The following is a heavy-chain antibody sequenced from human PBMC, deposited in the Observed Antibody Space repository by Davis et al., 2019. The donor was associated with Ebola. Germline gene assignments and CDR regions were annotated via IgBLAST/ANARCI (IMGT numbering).Heavy chain of an antibody. J-gene: IGHJ4*02. V-gene: IGHV1-69*13. Sequence: SVKVSCKASGGTFSSYTISWVRQAPGQGLEWMGRIIPIFGAAIYAQKFQGRVTITADESTSTGYMELSSLRSEDTAVYFCASHYYGTSGHLDYWGQGSQVTVSS. D-gene: IGHD3-10*01. CDR3: ASHYYGTSGHLDY. CDR1: GGTFSSYT. CDR2: IIPIFGAA.